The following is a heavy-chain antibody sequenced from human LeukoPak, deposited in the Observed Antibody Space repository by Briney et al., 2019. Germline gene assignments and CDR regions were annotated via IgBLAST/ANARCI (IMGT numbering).Heavy chain of an antibody. CDR2: ISSSSSYI. Sequence: GGSLRLSCAASGFTFSSYSMNWVRQAPGRGLEWVSSISSSSSYIYYADSVKGRFTISRDNAKNSLYLQMNSLRAEDTAVYYCARSRYYGSKNDAFDIWGQGTMVTVSS. CDR1: GFTFSSYS. CDR3: ARSRYYGSKNDAFDI. J-gene: IGHJ3*02. D-gene: IGHD3-10*01. V-gene: IGHV3-21*01.